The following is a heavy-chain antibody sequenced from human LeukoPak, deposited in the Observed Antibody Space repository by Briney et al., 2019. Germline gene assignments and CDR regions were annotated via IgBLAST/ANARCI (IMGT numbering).Heavy chain of an antibody. CDR2: INPSGGST. CDR1: GYTFTSYY. D-gene: IGHD3-22*01. J-gene: IGHJ6*03. V-gene: IGHV1-46*01. CDR3: ARDGYYYDSSGYYYHYYYYMDV. Sequence: ASVKVSCKASGYTFTSYYMHWVRQAPGQGLEWMGIINPSGGSTSYAQKFQDRVTMTRDTSTSTVYMELSSLRSEDTAVYYCARDGYYYDSSGYYYHYYYYMDVWGKGTTVTVSS.